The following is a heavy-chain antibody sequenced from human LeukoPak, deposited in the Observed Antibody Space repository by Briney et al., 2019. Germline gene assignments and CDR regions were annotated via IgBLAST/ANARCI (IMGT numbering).Heavy chain of an antibody. CDR1: GFTFSSYG. CDR3: AREGSGYSYGPIDY. J-gene: IGHJ4*02. V-gene: IGHV3-23*01. D-gene: IGHD5-18*01. Sequence: PGGSLRLSCAASGFTFSSYGMSWVRQAPGKGLEWVSAISGSGGSTYYADSVKGRFTISRDNAKNSLYLQMNSLRAEDTGVYYCAREGSGYSYGPIDYWGQGTLVTVSS. CDR2: ISGSGGST.